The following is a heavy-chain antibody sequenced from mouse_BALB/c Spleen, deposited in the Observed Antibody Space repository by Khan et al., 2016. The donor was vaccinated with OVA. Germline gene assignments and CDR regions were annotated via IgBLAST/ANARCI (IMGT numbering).Heavy chain of an antibody. D-gene: IGHD2-4*01. Sequence: EVELVESGGGLVQPGGSLKLSCATSGFTFSDYYMYWLRQTPEKRLEWVAYISYGGDTTYYRDTVKGRFTISRDNAMNTLYLQMSRLKSEDTAMYYCARHDYDGIADGGQGTLVTVSA. CDR1: GFTFSDYY. V-gene: IGHV5-12*02. CDR2: ISYGGDTT. CDR3: ARHDYDGIAD. J-gene: IGHJ3*01.